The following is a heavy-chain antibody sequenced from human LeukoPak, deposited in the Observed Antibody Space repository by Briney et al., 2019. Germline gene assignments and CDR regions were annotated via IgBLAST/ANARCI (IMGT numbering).Heavy chain of an antibody. Sequence: SETLSLTCAVYGGXFSGYYWSWIRQPPGKGLEWLGEINHSGSTNYNPSLKSRVTISVDTSKNQFSPKLSSVTAADTAVYYRARRRGYSYGSFDPWGQGTLVTVSS. CDR2: INHSGST. D-gene: IGHD5-18*01. CDR3: ARRRGYSYGSFDP. J-gene: IGHJ5*02. V-gene: IGHV4-34*01. CDR1: GGXFSGYY.